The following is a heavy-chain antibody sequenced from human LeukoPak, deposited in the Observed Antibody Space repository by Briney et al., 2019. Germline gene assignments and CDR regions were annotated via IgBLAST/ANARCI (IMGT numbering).Heavy chain of an antibody. D-gene: IGHD2-15*01. CDR2: ISYDGSNK. CDR3: AKGHDIPTPGHY. J-gene: IGHJ4*02. V-gene: IGHV3-30*18. CDR1: GFIFSSYG. Sequence: PGGSLRLSCAASGFIFSSYGMHWVRQAPGKGLEWVAVISYDGSNKYYADSVKGRFTISRDNSKNTLYLQMNSLRAEDTAVYYCAKGHDIPTPGHYWGQGTLVTVSS.